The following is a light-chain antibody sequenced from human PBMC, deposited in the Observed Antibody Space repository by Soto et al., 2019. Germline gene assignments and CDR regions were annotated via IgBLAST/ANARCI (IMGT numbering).Light chain of an antibody. CDR3: QHYNSYSEA. J-gene: IGKJ1*01. CDR2: KAS. V-gene: IGKV1-5*03. Sequence: DIQMTQSPSTLSGSVGDRVTITCRASQSINGWLAWYQQKPGKAPKLLIYKASSLESGVPSRFSGSGSGTEFTLTISSLQPDDFATYYCQHYNSYSEAFGQGTKVDIK. CDR1: QSINGW.